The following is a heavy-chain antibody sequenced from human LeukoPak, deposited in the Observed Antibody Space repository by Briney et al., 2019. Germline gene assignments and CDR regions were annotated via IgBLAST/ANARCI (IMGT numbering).Heavy chain of an antibody. Sequence: ASVKVSCKASGYXFTGYYIHWVRQAPGQGLERMGWINPNSGGTNYAQNFQGTVTMTRDTSTSTAYMELSRLRSDDTAVYYCARRLGAGTTLGYWGQGTLVTVSS. V-gene: IGHV1-2*02. J-gene: IGHJ4*02. D-gene: IGHD1-1*01. CDR3: ARRLGAGTTLGY. CDR2: INPNSGGT. CDR1: GYXFTGYY.